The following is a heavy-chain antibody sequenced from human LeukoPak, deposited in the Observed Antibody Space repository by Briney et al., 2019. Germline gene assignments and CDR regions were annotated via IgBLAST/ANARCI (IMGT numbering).Heavy chain of an antibody. CDR3: AISDHYFDY. J-gene: IGHJ4*02. CDR2: ISGDGGST. V-gene: IGHV3-43*02. Sequence: PGGSLRLSCAAPGFTFDDYAMHWVRQPPGKGLEWVSLISGDGGSTYYADSVEGRFAISRDNSKNSLYLQMNSLRTEDTALYYCAISDHYFDYWGQGTLVTVSS. CDR1: GFTFDDYA.